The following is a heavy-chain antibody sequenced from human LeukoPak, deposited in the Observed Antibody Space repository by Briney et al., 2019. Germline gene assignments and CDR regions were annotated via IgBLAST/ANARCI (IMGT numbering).Heavy chain of an antibody. CDR3: AQWDQRSGGSFDI. Sequence: SETLSLTCAVYGGSFSGYYWSWIRQPPGKGLEWFGEINHSGSTNYNPSLKGRVTISVDTYKNQFSLKLSSVTAADTAVYYCAQWDQRSGGSFDIWGQGTMVTVSS. CDR1: GGSFSGYY. V-gene: IGHV4-34*01. J-gene: IGHJ3*02. CDR2: INHSGST. D-gene: IGHD1-26*01.